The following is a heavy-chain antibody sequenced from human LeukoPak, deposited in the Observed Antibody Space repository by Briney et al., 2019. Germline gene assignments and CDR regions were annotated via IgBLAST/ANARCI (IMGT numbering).Heavy chain of an antibody. J-gene: IGHJ3*02. CDR2: IYYSGST. CDR3: ARSRIGIYDASGI. V-gene: IGHV4-59*01. Sequence: SETLSLTCTVSGGSISNYYWTWIRLPPGKGLEWIGYIYYSGSTNYNPSLKSRVTISVDTSKNQFSLKLSSVTAADTAVYYCARSRIGIYDASGIWGQGTMVTVSS. D-gene: IGHD2/OR15-2a*01. CDR1: GGSISNYY.